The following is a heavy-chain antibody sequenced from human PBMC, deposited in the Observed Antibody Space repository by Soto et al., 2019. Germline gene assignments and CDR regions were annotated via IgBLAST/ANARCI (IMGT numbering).Heavy chain of an antibody. D-gene: IGHD3-3*01. CDR3: ARGASLRFLEWLLYYFDY. CDR2: MNPNSGNT. J-gene: IGHJ4*02. Sequence: ASVKGSCKASGYTFTSYDINWVRQATGQGLEWMGWMNPNSGNTGYAQKFQGRVTMTRNTSISTAYMELSSMRSEDTAVYYCARGASLRFLEWLLYYFDYWGQGTLVTVSS. CDR1: GYTFTSYD. V-gene: IGHV1-8*01.